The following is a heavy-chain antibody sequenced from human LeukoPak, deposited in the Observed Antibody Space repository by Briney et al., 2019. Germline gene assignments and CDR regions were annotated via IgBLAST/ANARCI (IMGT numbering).Heavy chain of an antibody. CDR3: ATVRTYTNFDY. Sequence: HPGGSLRLSCAASGFTFSGYWMSWVRQAPGKGLEWVANINQDGSQKYYVASVKARFTISRDNAKNSLYLQMHSLRAEDTAVYYCATVRTYTNFDYWGQGTLVTVSS. V-gene: IGHV3-7*05. CDR1: GFTFSGYW. CDR2: INQDGSQK. D-gene: IGHD5-18*01. J-gene: IGHJ4*02.